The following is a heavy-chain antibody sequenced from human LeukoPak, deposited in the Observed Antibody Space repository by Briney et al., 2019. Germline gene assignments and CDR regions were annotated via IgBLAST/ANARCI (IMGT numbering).Heavy chain of an antibody. Sequence: SETLSLTCAVYGGSFSGYYWSWIRQPPVKGLEWIGEINHSGSTNYNPSLKSRVTISVDTSRNQFSLKLSSVTAADTAVYYCARGSVVLMVYAPTHFDYWGQGTLVTVSS. CDR2: INHSGST. D-gene: IGHD2-8*01. J-gene: IGHJ4*02. V-gene: IGHV4-34*01. CDR3: ARGSVVLMVYAPTHFDY. CDR1: GGSFSGYY.